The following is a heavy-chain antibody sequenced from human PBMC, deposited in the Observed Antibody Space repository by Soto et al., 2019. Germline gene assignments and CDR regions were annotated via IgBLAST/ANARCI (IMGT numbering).Heavy chain of an antibody. J-gene: IGHJ6*02. V-gene: IGHV1-18*01. CDR2: ISTYNDNT. CDR3: ARLSNSGYPTHFYCGMDV. CDR1: GYTFHSFG. Sequence: QAHLEQSGIEVKKPGASVKVTCKASGYTFHSFGISWVRQAPGQGLEWMGWISTYNDNTNYAQKFRGRVAMATDMSTSTASMELRSLTPDDTAVYYCARLSNSGYPTHFYCGMDVWGQGTTIIVSS. D-gene: IGHD5-12*01.